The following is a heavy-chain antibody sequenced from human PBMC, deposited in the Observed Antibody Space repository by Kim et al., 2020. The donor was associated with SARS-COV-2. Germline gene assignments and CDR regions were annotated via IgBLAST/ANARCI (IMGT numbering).Heavy chain of an antibody. D-gene: IGHD6-13*01. CDR1: GFTFSSYD. V-gene: IGHV3-30-3*01. CDR3: ARLSEPYSSSWYYSMDV. J-gene: IGHJ6*03. CDR2: ISYDGSKQ. Sequence: GGSLRLSCAASGFTFSSYDMHWVRQAPGKGLEWMAVISYDGSKQYHADSVKGRFTISSDNSKNTLYLQMNTLRAEDTAVFYCARLSEPYSSSWYYSMDVWGQRAARTVSS.